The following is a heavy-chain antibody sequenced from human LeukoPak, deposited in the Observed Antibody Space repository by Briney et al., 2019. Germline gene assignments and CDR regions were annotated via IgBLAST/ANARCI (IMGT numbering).Heavy chain of an antibody. CDR3: AKDTARITMIVVVITHSYYYGMDV. CDR1: GFTFSSYV. CDR2: ISYDGSNK. D-gene: IGHD3-22*01. Sequence: HPGRSLRLSCAASGFTFSSYVMHWVRQAPGKGLEWVAVISYDGSNKYYADSVKGRFTISRDNSKNTLYLQMNSLRAEDTAVYYCAKDTARITMIVVVITHSYYYGMDVWGQGTTVTVSS. J-gene: IGHJ6*02. V-gene: IGHV3-30*18.